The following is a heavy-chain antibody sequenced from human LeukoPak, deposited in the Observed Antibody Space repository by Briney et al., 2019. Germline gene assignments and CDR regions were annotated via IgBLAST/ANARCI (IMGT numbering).Heavy chain of an antibody. V-gene: IGHV3-21*01. CDR1: GFTFRTYA. J-gene: IGHJ4*02. CDR2: ISGSGNGT. Sequence: GGSLRLSCTASGFTFRTYAMNWVRQAPGKGLEWLSGISGSGNGTYYADSVKGRFTISRDNAKNSLYLQMNSLRAEDTAVYYCARVGGYSSSSYYWGQGTLVTVSS. D-gene: IGHD6-13*01. CDR3: ARVGGYSSSSYY.